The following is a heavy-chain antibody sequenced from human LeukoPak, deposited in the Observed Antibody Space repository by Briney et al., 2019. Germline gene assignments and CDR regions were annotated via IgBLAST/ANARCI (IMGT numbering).Heavy chain of an antibody. D-gene: IGHD5-18*01. V-gene: IGHV5-51*01. Sequence: GASVKVSCKASGYSFTSYWIGWVRQMPGKGLEWMGVTYPADSDTGYSPSFQGQVTISADKSISTAYLQWSSLKASDTAMYYCARRAEAMVHFDYWGQGTLVTVSS. CDR2: TYPADSDT. J-gene: IGHJ4*02. CDR3: ARRAEAMVHFDY. CDR1: GYSFTSYW.